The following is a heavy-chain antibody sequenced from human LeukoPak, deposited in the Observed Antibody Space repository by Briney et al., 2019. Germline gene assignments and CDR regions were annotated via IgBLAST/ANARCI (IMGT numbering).Heavy chain of an antibody. CDR1: GFTFSTYA. Sequence: GGSLRLSCAASGFTFSTYAMSWVRQAPGKGLEWVSGISWNSGSIDYADSVTGRFTISRDNAKNSLYLQMNSLRVEDTAFYYCAKDNRRHYTSGPNPDSLHWGQGALVTVSS. CDR2: ISWNSGSI. V-gene: IGHV3-9*01. CDR3: AKDNRRHYTSGPNPDSLH. D-gene: IGHD6-19*01. J-gene: IGHJ4*02.